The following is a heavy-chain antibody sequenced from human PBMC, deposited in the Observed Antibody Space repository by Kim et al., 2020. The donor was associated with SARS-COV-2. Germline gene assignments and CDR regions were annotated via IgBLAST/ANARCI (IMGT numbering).Heavy chain of an antibody. J-gene: IGHJ6*02. D-gene: IGHD6-13*01. V-gene: IGHV3-21*01. CDR1: GFTFSSYS. Sequence: GGSLRLSCAASGFTFSSYSMNWVRQAPGKGLEWVSSISSSSSYIYYADSVKGRFTISRDNAKNSLYLQMNSLRAEDTAVYYCARDSSSWDLYYYYGMDVWVQGTTVTVSS. CDR2: ISSSSSYI. CDR3: ARDSSSWDLYYYYGMDV.